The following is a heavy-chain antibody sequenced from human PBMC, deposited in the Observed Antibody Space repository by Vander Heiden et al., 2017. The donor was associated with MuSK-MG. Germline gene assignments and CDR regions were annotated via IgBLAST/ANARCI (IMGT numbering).Heavy chain of an antibody. D-gene: IGHD6-13*01. Sequence: EVQLVESGGGLVRPGGSLRLCGAASGFTFDDYAMHWVRQAPGKGLEWVSGISWKRGSIGYADSVKGRFTISRENAKNSLYMKMTSLRAEDTALDYCAKDNGMALWGQGTMVTVYS. V-gene: IGHV3-9*01. CDR1: GFTFDDYA. CDR2: ISWKRGSI. J-gene: IGHJ4*02. CDR3: AKDNGMAL.